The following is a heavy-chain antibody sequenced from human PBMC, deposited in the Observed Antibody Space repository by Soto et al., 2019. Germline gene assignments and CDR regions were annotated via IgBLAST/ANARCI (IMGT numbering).Heavy chain of an antibody. J-gene: IGHJ5*02. CDR3: ARAAYYYDSSGYYRFDP. D-gene: IGHD3-22*01. V-gene: IGHV3-30*04. CDR1: GFTFSSYA. CDR2: ISYDGSNK. Sequence: QAGGSLRLSCAASGFTFSSYAMHWVRQAPGKGLGGVAVISYDGSNKYYADSVKGRFTISRDNAKNTLYLQMNSLRAEDTAVYYCARAAYYYDSSGYYRFDPWGQGTLVTVSS.